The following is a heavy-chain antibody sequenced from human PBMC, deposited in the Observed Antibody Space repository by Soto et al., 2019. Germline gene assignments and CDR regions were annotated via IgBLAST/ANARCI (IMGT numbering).Heavy chain of an antibody. CDR2: IYYSGST. V-gene: IGHV4-39*01. D-gene: IGHD3-9*01. Sequence: SEILSLTCTVSGGSISSSSYYWGWIRQPPGKGLEWIGSIYYSGSTYYNPSLKSRVTISVDTSKNQFSLKLSSVTAADTAVYYCARQDDILTGGSFDIWGQGTMVTVSS. CDR1: GGSISSSSYY. J-gene: IGHJ3*02. CDR3: ARQDDILTGGSFDI.